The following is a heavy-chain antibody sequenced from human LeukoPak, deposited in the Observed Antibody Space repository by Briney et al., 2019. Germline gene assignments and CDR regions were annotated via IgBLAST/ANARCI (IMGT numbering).Heavy chain of an antibody. CDR3: ARTDGYSTVTASLGY. CDR2: IKQDGSEK. D-gene: IGHD4-17*01. V-gene: IGHV3-7*01. Sequence: GGSLRLSCAASGFTFSSYWMSWVRQAPGKGLEWVANIKQDGSEKYFVDSVKGRFTISRDNSKNTLYLQMNSLRAEDTAVYYCARTDGYSTVTASLGYWGQGTLVTVSS. CDR1: GFTFSSYW. J-gene: IGHJ4*02.